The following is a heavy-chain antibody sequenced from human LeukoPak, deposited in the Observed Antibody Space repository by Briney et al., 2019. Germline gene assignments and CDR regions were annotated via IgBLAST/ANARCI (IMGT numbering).Heavy chain of an antibody. V-gene: IGHV4-59*08. CDR1: GGSISSYS. Sequence: KPSETLSLTCTVSGGSISSYSWSWIRQPPGKGLEYIGYIYDSGSTNYNPSLKSRVTISVDTSKNQFSLKLSSVTAADTAVYYCATRQGVSVHYGMDVWGQGTTVTVSS. J-gene: IGHJ6*02. CDR2: IYDSGST. CDR3: ATRQGVSVHYGMDV.